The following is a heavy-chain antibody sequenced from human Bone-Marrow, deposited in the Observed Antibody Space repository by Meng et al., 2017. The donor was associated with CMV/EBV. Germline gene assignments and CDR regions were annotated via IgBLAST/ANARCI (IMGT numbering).Heavy chain of an antibody. Sequence: LSPPCTVYGGSISSFYCGWIRQPAGKGLEWIGRIYTSGSTNYNPSLQSRVTMSVDTSKNHFSLKLTSVTAADTAVYYCAKGRAWFDPWGQGTLVTVSS. J-gene: IGHJ5*02. CDR3: AKGRAWFDP. CDR2: IYTSGST. V-gene: IGHV4-4*07. CDR1: GGSISSFY.